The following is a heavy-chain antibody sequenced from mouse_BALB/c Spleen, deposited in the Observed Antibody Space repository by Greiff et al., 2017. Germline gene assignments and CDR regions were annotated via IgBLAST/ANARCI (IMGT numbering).Heavy chain of an antibody. Sequence: QVQLKQSGAELVRPGTSVKVSCKASGYAFTNHLIEWVKQRPGQGLEWIGVINPGSGGTNYNEKFKGKATLTADKSSSTAYMQLSSLTSDDSAVYFCARGLRRNYAMDYWGQGTSVTVSS. CDR2: INPGSGGT. J-gene: IGHJ4*01. V-gene: IGHV1-54*03. CDR3: ARGLRRNYAMDY. D-gene: IGHD2-2*01. CDR1: GYAFTNHL.